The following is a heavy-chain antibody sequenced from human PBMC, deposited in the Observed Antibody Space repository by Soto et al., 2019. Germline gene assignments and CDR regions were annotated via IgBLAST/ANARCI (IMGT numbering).Heavy chain of an antibody. CDR2: IILIFGTA. D-gene: IGHD6-6*01. CDR1: GGSFSGYA. V-gene: IGHV1-69*13. J-gene: IGHJ5*02. Sequence: SVKVSWKASGGSFSGYAISWVRQAPGQGLEWMGGIILIFGTANYAQKFQGRVTITADESTSTAYMELSSLRSEDTAVYYCARDPYSSSSNWFDHWGQGTLVTVSS. CDR3: ARDPYSSSSNWFDH.